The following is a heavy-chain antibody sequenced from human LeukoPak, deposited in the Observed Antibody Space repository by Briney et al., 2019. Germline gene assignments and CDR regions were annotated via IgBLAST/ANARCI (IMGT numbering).Heavy chain of an antibody. J-gene: IGHJ5*02. CDR2: INGDASNT. CDR1: GLTFNSYW. CDR3: ARAMPHDNWFDP. Sequence: GGSLRLSCAASGLTFNSYWMHWVRQVAGKGLVWVARINGDASNTTYADSVKGRFTISRDNAKNTLYLQMNSLRVDDTAVYYCARAMPHDNWFDPWGQGTLVTVSS. V-gene: IGHV3-74*03. D-gene: IGHD2-2*01.